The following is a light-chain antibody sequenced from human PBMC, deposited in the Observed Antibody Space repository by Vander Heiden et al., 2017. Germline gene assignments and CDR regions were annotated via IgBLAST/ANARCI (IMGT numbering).Light chain of an antibody. CDR1: QSISSY. CDR3: QQSYRTPCT. Sequence: DIQMTQSPSSLSASVGDRVTITCRASQSISSYLNWYQQKPGKAPKLLIYAASSLPSGVPSRFSGSGSGTDFTLTISSLQPEDFATYYCQQSYRTPCTFGQGTKLEIK. V-gene: IGKV1-39*01. CDR2: AAS. J-gene: IGKJ2*02.